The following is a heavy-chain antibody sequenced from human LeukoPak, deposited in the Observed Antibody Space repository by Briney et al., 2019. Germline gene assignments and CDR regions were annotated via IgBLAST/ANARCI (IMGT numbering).Heavy chain of an antibody. D-gene: IGHD3-10*01. V-gene: IGHV1-69*01. CDR2: IIPIFGTA. Sequence: ASVKVSCKASGGTFSSYAISWVRQAPGQGLEWMGGIIPIFGTANYAQKFQGRVTIAADESTSTAYMELSSLRSEDTAVYYCARVDGSGSYYYFDYWGQGTLVTVSS. J-gene: IGHJ4*02. CDR1: GGTFSSYA. CDR3: ARVDGSGSYYYFDY.